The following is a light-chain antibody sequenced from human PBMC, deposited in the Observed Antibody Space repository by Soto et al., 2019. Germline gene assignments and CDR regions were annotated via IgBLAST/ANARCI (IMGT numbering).Light chain of an antibody. CDR3: SSYTSSSTRV. J-gene: IGLJ2*01. CDR2: DVS. Sequence: QSALTQPASVSGSPGQSITLSCTGTSSDVGGYNYVSWYQQHPGKAPKLMIYDVSNRPSGVSNRFSGSKSGNTASLTISGLQAEDEADYYGSSYTSSSTRVFGGGTKLTVL. V-gene: IGLV2-14*01. CDR1: SSDVGGYNY.